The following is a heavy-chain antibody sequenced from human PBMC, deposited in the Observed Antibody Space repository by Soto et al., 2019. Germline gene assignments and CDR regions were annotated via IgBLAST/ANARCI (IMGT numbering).Heavy chain of an antibody. J-gene: IGHJ3*02. V-gene: IGHV4-59*08. CDR3: ARRTSYYDILSFDI. CDR2: IYYSGST. Sequence: QVQLQESGPGLVKPSETLSLTCTVSGGSISSYYWSWIRQPPGKGLEWIGYIYYSGSTNYNPSLKSRVTISVDTSKNPFSLKLSSVTAADTAVYYCARRTSYYDILSFDIWGQGTMVTVSS. CDR1: GGSISSYY. D-gene: IGHD3-9*01.